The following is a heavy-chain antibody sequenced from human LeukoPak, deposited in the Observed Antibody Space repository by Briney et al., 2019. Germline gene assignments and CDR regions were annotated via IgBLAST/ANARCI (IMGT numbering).Heavy chain of an antibody. V-gene: IGHV4-59*01. CDR2: IYYSGST. D-gene: IGHD3-10*01. J-gene: IGHJ4*02. CDR3: ARDRMVLWFGELLDGYFDY. Sequence: SETLSLTCTVSGGSISSYYWSWIRQPPGKGLEWLGYIYYSGSTNYNPSLKSRVTISVDTSKNQFSLKLSSVTAADTAVYYCARDRMVLWFGELLDGYFDYWGQGTLVTVSS. CDR1: GGSISSYY.